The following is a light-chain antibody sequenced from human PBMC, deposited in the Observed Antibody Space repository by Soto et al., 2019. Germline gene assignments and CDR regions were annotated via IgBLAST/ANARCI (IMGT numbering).Light chain of an antibody. V-gene: IGKV1-5*01. CDR2: DSS. J-gene: IGKJ5*01. CDR1: QSISTW. Sequence: DIQMTQSPSTLSASVGDRVTITCLASQSISTWLAWYQQKSGRAPKLLIYDSSSLESGVPSRFSGSGSGTEFSLTISSLQPDDFATYFCQQYDSFSITFGQGTRLEI. CDR3: QQYDSFSIT.